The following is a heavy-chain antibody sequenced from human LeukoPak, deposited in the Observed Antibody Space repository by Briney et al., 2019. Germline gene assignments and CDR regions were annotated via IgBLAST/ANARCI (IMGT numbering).Heavy chain of an antibody. CDR2: IRYDGSNK. V-gene: IGHV3-30*02. CDR1: GFTFSSYG. D-gene: IGHD2-15*01. Sequence: GGSLRLSCAASGFTFSSYGMHWVRQAPGKGLEWVAFIRYDGSNKYYADSVKGRFTISRDNSKNTLYLQMNSPRAEDTAVYYCAKDPGGGEFAFDYWGQGTLVTVSS. J-gene: IGHJ4*02. CDR3: AKDPGGGEFAFDY.